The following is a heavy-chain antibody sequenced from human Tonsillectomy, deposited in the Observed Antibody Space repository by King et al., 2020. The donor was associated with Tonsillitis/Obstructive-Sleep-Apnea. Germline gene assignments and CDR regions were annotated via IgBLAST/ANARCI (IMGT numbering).Heavy chain of an antibody. CDR2: IRTKAYHGTT. CDR3: TRRPDYGDYFYY. J-gene: IGHJ4*02. Sequence: EQQLVQSGGGLVQPGRSLRLSCTASGFTFGDYAMSWVRQAPGKGLKWVGFIRTKAYHGTTEYAASVKDRFIISRDDSKSIAYLQMNSLKTEDTAVYYCTRRPDYGDYFYYWGRGTLVTVSP. V-gene: IGHV3-49*04. D-gene: IGHD4-17*01. CDR1: GFTFGDYA.